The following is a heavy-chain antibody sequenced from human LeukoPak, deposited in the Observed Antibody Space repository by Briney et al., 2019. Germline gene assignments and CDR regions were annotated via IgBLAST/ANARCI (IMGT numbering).Heavy chain of an antibody. CDR3: ARGGSRIAAAGNY. CDR2: IYYSGST. Sequence: PSETLSLTCAVYGGSFSGYYWSWIRQPPGKGLEWIGYIYYSGSTNYNPSLKSRVTISVDTSKNQFSLKLSSVTAADTAVYYCARGGSRIAAAGNYWGQGTLVTVSS. J-gene: IGHJ4*02. CDR1: GGSFSGYY. V-gene: IGHV4-59*01. D-gene: IGHD6-13*01.